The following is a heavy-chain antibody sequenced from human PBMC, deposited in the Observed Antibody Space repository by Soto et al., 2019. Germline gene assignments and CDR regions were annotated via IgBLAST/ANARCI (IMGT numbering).Heavy chain of an antibody. V-gene: IGHV3-30*18. CDR2: ISYDGSNK. Sequence: QVQLVESGGGVVQPGRSLRLSCAASGFTFSSYGMHWVRQAPGKGLEWVAVISYDGSNKYYADSVKGRFTVSRDNSKNTLYLQMNSLGDEDTAVYCCAKVRIAAAGILDYWGQGTLVTVSS. CDR1: GFTFSSYG. CDR3: AKVRIAAAGILDY. J-gene: IGHJ4*02. D-gene: IGHD6-13*01.